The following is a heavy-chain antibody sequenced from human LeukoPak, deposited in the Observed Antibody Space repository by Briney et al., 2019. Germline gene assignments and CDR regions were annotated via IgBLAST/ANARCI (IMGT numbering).Heavy chain of an antibody. J-gene: IGHJ4*02. CDR3: ARDHDFGPDY. V-gene: IGHV1-2*02. D-gene: IGHD4/OR15-4a*01. CDR1: GYTFTGHY. Sequence: GAYLKISCKASGYTFTGHYFHWLRQAPGQGLEWMGWIKPDTGATNFAQKFHGRLTMTTDTSISTGYMELGSLTSDDTAMYYCARDHDFGPDYWGQGTLVTVS. CDR2: IKPDTGAT.